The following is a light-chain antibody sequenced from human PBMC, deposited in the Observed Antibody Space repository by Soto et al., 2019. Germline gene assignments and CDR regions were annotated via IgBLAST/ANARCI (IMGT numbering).Light chain of an antibody. J-gene: IGKJ4*01. V-gene: IGKV1-5*01. CDR1: QSISSW. CDR3: QQTKSYPST. Sequence: DIQMTQSPSTLSASVGDRVTITCRASQSISSWLAWYQQKPGKAPKLLIYDASSLESGVPSGFSGSGFGTDFTLTISSLRAEDFAIYFCQQTKSYPSTFGGGTKVDI. CDR2: DAS.